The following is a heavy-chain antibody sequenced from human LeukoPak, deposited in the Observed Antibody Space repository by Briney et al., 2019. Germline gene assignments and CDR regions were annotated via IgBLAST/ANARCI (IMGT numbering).Heavy chain of an antibody. J-gene: IGHJ3*02. CDR1: GGSISSSNYY. CDR2: IYYSGNT. Sequence: SETLSLTCTVSGGSISSSNYYWGWIRQPPGKGLEWIGSIYYSGNTYYNPSLKSRVTISVDTSKNQFSLKLTSVTAADTAVFYCARRGSYDTFDIWGHGTMVTVSS. V-gene: IGHV4-39*01. D-gene: IGHD1-26*01. CDR3: ARRGSYDTFDI.